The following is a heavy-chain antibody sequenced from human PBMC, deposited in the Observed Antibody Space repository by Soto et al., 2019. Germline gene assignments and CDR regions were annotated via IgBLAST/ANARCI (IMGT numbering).Heavy chain of an antibody. CDR3: APWFGAFDY. J-gene: IGHJ4*02. CDR2: ISYDGSNK. Sequence: LGGSLRLSCAASGFTFSSYGMHWVRQAPGKGLEWVAVISYDGSNKYYADSVKGRFTISRDNSKNTLYLQMNSLRAEDTAVYYCAPWFGAFDYWGQGTLVTVSS. CDR1: GFTFSSYG. V-gene: IGHV3-30*03. D-gene: IGHD3-10*01.